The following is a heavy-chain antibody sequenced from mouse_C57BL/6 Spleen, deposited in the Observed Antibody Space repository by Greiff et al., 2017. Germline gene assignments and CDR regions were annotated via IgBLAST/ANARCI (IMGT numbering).Heavy chain of an antibody. J-gene: IGHJ4*01. V-gene: IGHV5-6*02. CDR2: ISSGGSYP. D-gene: IGHD2-3*01. Sequence: DVMLVESGGDLVKPGGSLKLSCAASGFTFSSYGMSWVRQTPDKRLAWVATISSGGSYPYYPASVKGRFTISRANANNTLYLQSSSLKSDDTAMYYCAVHGGLLPFYAMDYWGQGTSVTVSS. CDR1: GFTFSSYG. CDR3: AVHGGLLPFYAMDY.